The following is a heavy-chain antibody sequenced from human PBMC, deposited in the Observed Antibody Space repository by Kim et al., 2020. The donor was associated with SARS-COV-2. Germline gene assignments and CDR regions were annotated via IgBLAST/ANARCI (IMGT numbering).Heavy chain of an antibody. CDR1: GFTFSSYW. CDR2: INSDESDT. CDR3: ARDKCSGTNCYSYSFDI. Sequence: GGSLRLSCAASGFTFSSYWMHWVRQAPGKGLVWVSRINSDESDTTYADSVKGRFTISRDNAKNTLFLQMNSLRAEDTAVYYCARDKCSGTNCYSYSFDIWGQGTVVTVS. J-gene: IGHJ3*02. V-gene: IGHV3-74*01. D-gene: IGHD2-2*01.